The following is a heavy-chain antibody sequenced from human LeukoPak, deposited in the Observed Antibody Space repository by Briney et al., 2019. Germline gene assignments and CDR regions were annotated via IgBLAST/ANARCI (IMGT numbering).Heavy chain of an antibody. Sequence: ASVTVSCKASGYTFTSYYMHWVRQAPGQGLEWMRIINPSGGSTSYAQKFQGRVTMTRDMSTSTVYVELSSLRSEDTAVYYCARGGGNLLIYWGQGTLVTVSS. J-gene: IGHJ4*02. D-gene: IGHD3-10*01. V-gene: IGHV1-46*01. CDR1: GYTFTSYY. CDR3: ARGGGNLLIY. CDR2: INPSGGST.